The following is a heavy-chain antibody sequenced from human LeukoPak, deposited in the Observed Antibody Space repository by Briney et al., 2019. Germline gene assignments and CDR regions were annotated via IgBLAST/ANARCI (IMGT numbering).Heavy chain of an antibody. CDR1: GFTFSAYG. CDR2: ISGSGGGT. CDR3: AKIFGCSSD. D-gene: IGHD2-2*01. V-gene: IGHV3-23*01. J-gene: IGHJ4*02. Sequence: GGSPRLSCAASGFTFSAYGMSWVRQAPGKGLEWVSAISGSGGGTYYADSVRGRFTISRDNSKNTLYLQMNSLRAEDTAVYYCAKIFGCSSDWGQGTLVTASS.